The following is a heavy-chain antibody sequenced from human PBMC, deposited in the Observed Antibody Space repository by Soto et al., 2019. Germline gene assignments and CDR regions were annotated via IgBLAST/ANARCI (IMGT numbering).Heavy chain of an antibody. CDR1: GFTFSSYG. CDR2: ISYDGSNK. J-gene: IGHJ5*02. D-gene: IGHD6-13*01. V-gene: IGHV3-30*18. Sequence: PGGSLRLSCAASGFTFSSYGMHWVRQAPGKGLEWVAVISYDGSNKYYADSVKGRFTISRDNSKNTLYLQMNSLRAEDTAVYYCEKDGKEQQIAYWFDPWGQG. CDR3: EKDGKEQQIAYWFDP.